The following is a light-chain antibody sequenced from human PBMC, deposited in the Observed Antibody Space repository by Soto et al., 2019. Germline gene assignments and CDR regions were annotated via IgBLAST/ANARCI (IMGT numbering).Light chain of an antibody. CDR3: QQRSNWPRFT. CDR2: DVS. J-gene: IGKJ3*01. CDR1: QSVSTY. V-gene: IGKV3-11*01. Sequence: EIMLTQSPATVSLSPGERATLSCRASQSVSTYLAWYQQKPGQAPRLLIYDVSNRATGIPARFSGSGSGTDFTLTISSLEPEDFAIYYCQQRSNWPRFTFGPGTKVDIK.